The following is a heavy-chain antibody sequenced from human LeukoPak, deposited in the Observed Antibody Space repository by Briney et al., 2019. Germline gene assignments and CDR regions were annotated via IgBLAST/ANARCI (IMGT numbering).Heavy chain of an antibody. Sequence: ASVKVSCKASGYTFTSYGISWVRQAPGQGLEWMGWISAYNGNTNYAQKLQGRVTITTDTSTSTAYMELRSLRSDDTAVYYCARDSHIVATIRPRRFDYWGQGTLVTVSS. CDR1: GYTFTSYG. V-gene: IGHV1-18*01. CDR3: ARDSHIVATIRPRRFDY. D-gene: IGHD5-12*01. CDR2: ISAYNGNT. J-gene: IGHJ4*02.